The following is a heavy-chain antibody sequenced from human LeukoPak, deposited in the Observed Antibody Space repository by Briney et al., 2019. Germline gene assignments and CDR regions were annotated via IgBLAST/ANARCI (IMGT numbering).Heavy chain of an antibody. J-gene: IGHJ6*02. CDR3: AREAHYDFWSGYYTHYYYYGMDV. V-gene: IGHV1-2*02. CDR2: INPNSGGT. D-gene: IGHD3-3*01. Sequence: ASVKVSCKASGYTFTGYYMHWVRQAPGQGLEWMGWINPNSGGTNYAQKFQGRVTMTTDTSTSTAYMELRSLRSDDTAVYYCAREAHYDFWSGYYTHYYYYGMDVWGQGTTVTVSS. CDR1: GYTFTGYY.